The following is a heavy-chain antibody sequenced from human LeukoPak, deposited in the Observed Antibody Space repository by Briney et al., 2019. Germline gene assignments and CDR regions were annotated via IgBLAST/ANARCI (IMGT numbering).Heavy chain of an antibody. V-gene: IGHV6-1*01. D-gene: IGHD2-15*01. J-gene: IGHJ4*02. CDR2: TYYRSKWYN. CDR1: RDSVSSNSAT. Sequence: SQTLSLTCAISRDSVSSNSATWNWIRQSPSRGLEWLGRTYYRSKWYNDYAVSVKSRITINPDTSNNQFSLQLTSVTPEDTAVYYCARRYCSGGSCPFDYWGQGTLVTVSS. CDR3: ARRYCSGGSCPFDY.